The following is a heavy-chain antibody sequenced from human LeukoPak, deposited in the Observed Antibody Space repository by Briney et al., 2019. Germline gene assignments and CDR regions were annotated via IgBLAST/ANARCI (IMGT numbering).Heavy chain of an antibody. CDR1: GFTFNKYW. CDR2: VKQDGSEE. V-gene: IGHV3-7*03. D-gene: IGHD3-22*01. CDR3: ANRFYDSSGYYIRD. J-gene: IGHJ4*02. Sequence: GGSLRLSCIASGFTFNKYWMSWVRQPPGKGLEWVANVKQDGSEEYYVDSVKGRFTISRDNSKNTLYLQMNSLRAEDTAVYYCANRFYDSSGYYIRDWGQGTLVTVSS.